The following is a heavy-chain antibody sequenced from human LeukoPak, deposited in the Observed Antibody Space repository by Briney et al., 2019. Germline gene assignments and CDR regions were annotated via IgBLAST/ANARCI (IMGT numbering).Heavy chain of an antibody. CDR1: GGSFSGYY. D-gene: IGHD3-10*01. V-gene: IGHV4-34*01. CDR3: ARGPHGSGSSRPFDY. J-gene: IGHJ4*02. CDR2: INHSGST. Sequence: PSETLSLTCAVYGGSFSGYYWSWIRQPPGKGLEWIGEINHSGSTNYNPSLKSRVTISVDTSKIQFSLKLSSATAADTAVYYCARGPHGSGSSRPFDYWGRGTLVTVSS.